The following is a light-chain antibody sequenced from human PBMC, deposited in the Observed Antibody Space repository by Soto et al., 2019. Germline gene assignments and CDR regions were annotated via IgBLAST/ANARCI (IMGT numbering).Light chain of an antibody. CDR2: KAS. CDR1: QNITNN. Sequence: DIQMTQSPSSLSASIGDRVTITCQASQNITNNLSWYQQKPGKAPNLLIYKASRLESRVPSRFSGSGSGTEFTLTISSLQPEDFGSYYCQEYKNDYGTFGQGTKVDIK. V-gene: IGKV1-5*03. CDR3: QEYKNDYGT. J-gene: IGKJ1*01.